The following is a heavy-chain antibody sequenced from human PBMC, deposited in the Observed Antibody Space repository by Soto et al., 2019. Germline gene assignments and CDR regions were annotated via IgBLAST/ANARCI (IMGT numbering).Heavy chain of an antibody. V-gene: IGHV1-18*01. CDR2: ISAYNGKT. D-gene: IGHD3-10*01. J-gene: IGHJ6*02. CDR3: ARDSGSSTVTYYYYGMDV. CDR1: GYAFSTYA. Sequence: GPGVKKAGASVKVSCKASGYAFSTYAISWVRQAPGQGLEWMGWISAYNGKTNYAQKFQGRVTMTTDTSTSTAYMELRSLRSDDTAVYYCARDSGSSTVTYYYYGMDVWGQGTTVTVSS.